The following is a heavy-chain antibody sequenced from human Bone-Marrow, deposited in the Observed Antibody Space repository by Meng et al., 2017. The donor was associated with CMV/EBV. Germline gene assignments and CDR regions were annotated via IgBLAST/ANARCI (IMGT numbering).Heavy chain of an antibody. CDR2: NSGSGGST. CDR3: AKEVVGGYYGSGSYLYFDY. Sequence: LSSYAMSWVRQAPGKGLEWVSANSGSGGSTYYVDSVKGRFTISRDNSKNTLYLHMNSLRAEDTAVYYCAKEVVGGYYGSGSYLYFDYWGQGTLVTVSS. D-gene: IGHD3-10*01. CDR1: LSSYA. J-gene: IGHJ4*02. V-gene: IGHV3-23*01.